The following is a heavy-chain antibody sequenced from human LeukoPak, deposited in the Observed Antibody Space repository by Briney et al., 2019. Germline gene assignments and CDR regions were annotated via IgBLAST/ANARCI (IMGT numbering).Heavy chain of an antibody. CDR2: IHGSGGI. CDR3: ARVMEIFGVVIAYYFDY. V-gene: IGHV4-4*07. D-gene: IGHD3-3*01. Sequence: SETLSLTCTVSGGSISSYYWSWIRQPAGKGLEWIGRIHGSGGINYSPSLKSRVTISVDTSKNQFSLKLSSVTAADTAVYYCARVMEIFGVVIAYYFDYWGQGTLVTVSS. CDR1: GGSISSYY. J-gene: IGHJ4*02.